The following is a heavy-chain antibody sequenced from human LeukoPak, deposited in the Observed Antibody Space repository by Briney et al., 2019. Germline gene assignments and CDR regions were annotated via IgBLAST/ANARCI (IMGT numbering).Heavy chain of an antibody. J-gene: IGHJ3*02. CDR3: ARGERLVQLERRRRGAFDI. CDR1: GGSISSSSYY. Sequence: PSETLSLTCTVSGGSISSSSYYWGWIRQPPGKGLEWIGSIYYSGSTYYNPSLKSRVAISVDTSKNQFSLKLISVTAADTAVYYCARGERLVQLERRRRGAFDIWGQGTMVTVSS. V-gene: IGHV4-39*01. CDR2: IYYSGST. D-gene: IGHD1-1*01.